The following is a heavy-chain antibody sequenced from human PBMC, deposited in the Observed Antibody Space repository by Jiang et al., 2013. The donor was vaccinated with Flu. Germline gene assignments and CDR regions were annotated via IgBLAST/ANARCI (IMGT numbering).Heavy chain of an antibody. Sequence: SGGGLVQPGESLRLSCAASGFTVTDNSMNWVRQAPGKGLEWVSLIYSDGRTYFADSLKDRFTISRDNSKNTLYLQMTSLRAEDTAVYYCARDRYYDASGYYYYYYGMDVWGQGTTVTVSS. CDR2: IYSDGRT. J-gene: IGHJ6*02. CDR3: ARDRYYDASGYYYYYYGMDV. CDR1: GFTVTDNS. D-gene: IGHD3-22*01. V-gene: IGHV3-66*01.